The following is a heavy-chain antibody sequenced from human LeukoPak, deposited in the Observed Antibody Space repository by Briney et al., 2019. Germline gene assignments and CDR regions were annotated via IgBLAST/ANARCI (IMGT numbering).Heavy chain of an antibody. CDR2: IIPIFGTA. V-gene: IGHV1-69*13. D-gene: IGHD4-17*01. CDR3: ARGQGYGVFLPERRFDY. CDR1: GGTFSSYA. J-gene: IGHJ4*02. Sequence: GASVKVSCRASGGTFSSYAISWVRQAPGQGLEWMGGIIPIFGTANYAQKFQGRVTITADESTSTAYMELSSLRSEDTAVYYCARGQGYGVFLPERRFDYWGQGTLVTVSS.